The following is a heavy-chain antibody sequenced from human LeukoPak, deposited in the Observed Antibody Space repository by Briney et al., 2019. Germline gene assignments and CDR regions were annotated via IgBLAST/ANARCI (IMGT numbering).Heavy chain of an antibody. J-gene: IGHJ4*02. D-gene: IGHD3-10*01. V-gene: IGHV1-18*04. Sequence: ASVTVSCKASGYTFTSYGISWVRQAPGQGLEWMGWISAYNGNTNYAQKLQGRVTMTTDTSTSTAYMELRSLRSDDTAVYYCARDSRVISMVRGPLGYWGQGTLVTVSS. CDR3: ARDSRVISMVRGPLGY. CDR1: GYTFTSYG. CDR2: ISAYNGNT.